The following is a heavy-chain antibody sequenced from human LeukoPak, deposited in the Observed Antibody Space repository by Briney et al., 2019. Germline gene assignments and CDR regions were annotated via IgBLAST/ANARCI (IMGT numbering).Heavy chain of an antibody. V-gene: IGHV1-2*02. J-gene: IGHJ6*02. CDR3: SRSEYRNYYYFGMEV. D-gene: IGHD1-14*01. CDR1: GYTFTGYY. Sequence: ASVKVSCKASGYTFTGYYMHWVRQAPGQGLEWMGWINPNSGGTNYAKNFQGRVSMTKDSSTTRACLERRSLRSDVRAVYYFSRSEYRNYYYFGMEVGGQGTT. CDR2: INPNSGGT.